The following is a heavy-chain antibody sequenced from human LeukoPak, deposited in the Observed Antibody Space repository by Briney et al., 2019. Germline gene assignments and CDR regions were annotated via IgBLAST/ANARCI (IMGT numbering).Heavy chain of an antibody. V-gene: IGHV3-72*01. CDR1: GFTFSDHY. CDR2: TRNKANSYTP. D-gene: IGHD1-26*01. CDR3: ARVNRGSYHFDY. J-gene: IGHJ4*02. Sequence: GGALSLSCAGSGFTFSDHYMDWVRQAPGEGLEWVGRTRNKANSYTPEYAASVKGRFTISRDDSKDSLYLQMNSLKTEDTAVYFCARVNRGSYHFDYWGQGTLVTVSS.